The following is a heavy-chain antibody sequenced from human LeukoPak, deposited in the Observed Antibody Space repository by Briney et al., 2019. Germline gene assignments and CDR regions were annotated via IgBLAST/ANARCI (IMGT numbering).Heavy chain of an antibody. CDR1: GGSFSGYY. V-gene: IGHV4-34*01. D-gene: IGHD5-18*01. Sequence: SETLSLTCAVYGGSFSGYYWSWLRQPPGKGLEWIGEINHSGSTNYNPSLKSRVTISVDTSKNQFSLKLSSVTVADTAVYYCAGGRIQLWLRHAYYFDYWGQGTLVTVSS. CDR2: INHSGST. J-gene: IGHJ4*02. CDR3: AGGRIQLWLRHAYYFDY.